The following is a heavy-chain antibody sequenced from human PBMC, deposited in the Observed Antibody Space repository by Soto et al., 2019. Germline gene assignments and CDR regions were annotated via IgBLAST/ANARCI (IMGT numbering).Heavy chain of an antibody. CDR1: GFTFSSYW. CDR2: IKQDGSEK. CDR3: AREHYDSSGYYGHDY. J-gene: IGHJ4*02. D-gene: IGHD3-22*01. V-gene: IGHV3-7*01. Sequence: GGSLRLSCAASGFTFSSYWMSWVRQAPGKGLEWVANIKQDGSEKYYVDSVRGRFTISRDNAKNSLYLQMNSLRAEDTAVYYCAREHYDSSGYYGHDYWGQGTLVTVAS.